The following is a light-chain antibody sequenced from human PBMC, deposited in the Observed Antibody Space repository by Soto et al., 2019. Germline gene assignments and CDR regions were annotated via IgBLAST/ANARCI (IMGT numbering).Light chain of an antibody. CDR2: GAS. Sequence: EIVMTQSPATLSVSPGERVTLSCRASESLSTYLAWYQQKPGQAPRLLISGASTTATGIPARFSGSGSATDFTLTISSLQSEDFAVYYCQSYNDWPFTFGQGTKLEI. CDR1: ESLSTY. V-gene: IGKV3-15*01. J-gene: IGKJ2*01. CDR3: QSYNDWPFT.